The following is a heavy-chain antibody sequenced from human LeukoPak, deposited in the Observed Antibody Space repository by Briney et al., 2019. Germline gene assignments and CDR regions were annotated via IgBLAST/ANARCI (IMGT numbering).Heavy chain of an antibody. D-gene: IGHD6-13*01. CDR1: GGSISSGGYS. Sequence: SETLSLTCAVSGGSISSGGYSWSWIRQPPGKGLEWIGYIYHSGSTYYNPSLKSRVTISVDRSKNQFSLKLSSVTAADTAVYYCARGKTNQQLAPRGLFDYWGQGTLVTVSS. V-gene: IGHV4-30-2*01. CDR2: IYHSGST. CDR3: ARGKTNQQLAPRGLFDY. J-gene: IGHJ4*02.